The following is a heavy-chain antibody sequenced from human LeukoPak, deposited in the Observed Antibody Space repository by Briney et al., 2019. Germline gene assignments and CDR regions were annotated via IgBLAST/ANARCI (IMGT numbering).Heavy chain of an antibody. D-gene: IGHD4/OR15-4a*01. CDR1: GFTFSSYS. Sequence: PGGSLRLSCAASGFTFSSYSMNWVRQAPGKGLEWVSSISGSSSYIYYADSVKGRFTISRDNAKNSLYLQMNSLRAEDTAVYYCARGSAMVNDYWGQGTLVTVSS. J-gene: IGHJ4*02. CDR2: ISGSSSYI. V-gene: IGHV3-21*01. CDR3: ARGSAMVNDY.